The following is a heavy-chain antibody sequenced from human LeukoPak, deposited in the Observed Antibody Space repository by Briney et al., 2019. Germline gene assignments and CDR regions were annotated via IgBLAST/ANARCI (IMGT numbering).Heavy chain of an antibody. D-gene: IGHD4-11*01. CDR1: GYTFTGYY. Sequence: ASVKVSCKASGYTFTGYYMHWVRQAPGQGLEWMGWINPNSGGTNYAQKFQGRVTMTRDTSISTAYMELSRLRSDDTAVYYCARDYHTVTTGYYYYYMDVWGKGTTVTVSS. CDR3: ARDYHTVTTGYYYYYMDV. CDR2: INPNSGGT. J-gene: IGHJ6*03. V-gene: IGHV1-2*02.